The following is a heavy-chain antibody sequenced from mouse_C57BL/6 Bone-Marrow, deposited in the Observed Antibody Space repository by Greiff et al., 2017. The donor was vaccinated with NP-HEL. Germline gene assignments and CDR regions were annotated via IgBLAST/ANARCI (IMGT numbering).Heavy chain of an antibody. V-gene: IGHV1-7*01. CDR1: GYTFTSYW. CDR3: ARNLLSSYWYFDV. J-gene: IGHJ1*03. D-gene: IGHD6-2*01. Sequence: VNLVESGAELAKPGASVKLSCKASGYTFTSYWMHWVKQRPGQGLEWIGYINPSSGYTKYNQKFKDKATLTADKSSSTAYMQLSSLTYEDSAVYYCARNLLSSYWYFDVWGTGTTVTVSS. CDR2: INPSSGYT.